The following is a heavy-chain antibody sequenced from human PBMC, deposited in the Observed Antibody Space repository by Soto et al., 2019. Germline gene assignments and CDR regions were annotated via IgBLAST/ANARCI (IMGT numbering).Heavy chain of an antibody. CDR2: TYYRSKWYN. CDR3: ARGLLWLGIGAFDI. CDR1: GDSVSSNSAA. Sequence: SQTLSLTCAISGDSVSSNSAAWNWIRQSPSRGLEWLGRTYYRSKWYNDYAESVKSRITINPDTSKNQFPLQMNSVTPDDSAMYYCARGLLWLGIGAFDILGQGTMVTVSS. V-gene: IGHV6-1*01. D-gene: IGHD6-19*01. J-gene: IGHJ3*02.